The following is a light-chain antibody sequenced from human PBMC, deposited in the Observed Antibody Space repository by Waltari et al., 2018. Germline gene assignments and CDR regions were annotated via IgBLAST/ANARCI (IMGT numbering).Light chain of an antibody. CDR1: SSDVGGYNY. CDR3: SSYTSSSTLV. V-gene: IGLV2-14*01. CDR2: EVS. Sequence: QSALTQPASVSGSPGHSITISCTGTSSDVGGYNYASCYQQHPGKAPKLMIYEVSNRPSGVSNRFSGSKSGNTASLTISGLQAEDEADYYCSSYTSSSTLVFGGGTKLTVL. J-gene: IGLJ2*01.